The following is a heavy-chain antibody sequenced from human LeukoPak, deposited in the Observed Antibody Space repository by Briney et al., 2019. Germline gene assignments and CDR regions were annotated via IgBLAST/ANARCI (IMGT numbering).Heavy chain of an antibody. V-gene: IGHV1-24*01. D-gene: IGHD3-10*01. CDR2: FDPEDGET. CDR3: ATDSRGSGSFLDY. CDR1: GYTLTELS. Sequence: ASVKVSCTVSGYTLTELSMHWVRQAPGKGLEWMGGFDPEDGETIYAQKFQGRVTMTEDTSTDTAHMELSSLRSEDTAVYYCATDSRGSGSFLDYWGQGTLVTVSS. J-gene: IGHJ4*02.